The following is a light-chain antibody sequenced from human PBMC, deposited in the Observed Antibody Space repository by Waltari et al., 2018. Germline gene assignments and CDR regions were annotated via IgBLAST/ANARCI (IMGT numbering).Light chain of an antibody. Sequence: YELTQSPSISVSPGQTARITCSGDALPKQYSYWYQPRPGQAPSLVIYQDTERPSGIPERFAGSSSGTTVTLTISDVQAEDEGDYYCHSADFSGNFRVFGGGTRLTV. J-gene: IGLJ2*01. CDR2: QDT. CDR1: ALPKQY. CDR3: HSADFSGNFRV. V-gene: IGLV3-25*03.